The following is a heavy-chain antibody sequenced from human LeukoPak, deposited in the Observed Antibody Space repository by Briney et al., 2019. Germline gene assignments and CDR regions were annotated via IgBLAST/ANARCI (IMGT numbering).Heavy chain of an antibody. V-gene: IGHV6-1*01. J-gene: IGHJ4*02. CDR1: GDSVSSNSAA. D-gene: IGHD2-2*01. Sequence: SQALSLTCAISGDSVSSNSAAGNWIRQSPSRGLEWLGSTYYRSKRYNDYAVSVKSRITINPDTSKNQFSLQLNSVTPEDTAVYYCARGVWDIVVVPAAMGRYYFDYWGQGTLVTVSS. CDR3: ARGVWDIVVVPAAMGRYYFDY. CDR2: TYYRSKRYN.